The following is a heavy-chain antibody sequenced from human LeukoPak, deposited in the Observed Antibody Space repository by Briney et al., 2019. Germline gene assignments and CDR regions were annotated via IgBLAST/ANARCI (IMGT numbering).Heavy chain of an antibody. D-gene: IGHD3-22*01. J-gene: IGHJ6*03. CDR3: ARDSMIVETDYYYYYMDV. CDR1: GFTFSNAW. Sequence: PWGSLRLSCAASGFTFSNAWMSWIRQPPGKGLEWIGYIYYSGSTNYNPSLKSRVTISVDTSKNQFSLKLSSVTAADTAVYYCARDSMIVETDYYYYYMDVWGKGTTVTISS. CDR2: IYYSGST. V-gene: IGHV4-59*01.